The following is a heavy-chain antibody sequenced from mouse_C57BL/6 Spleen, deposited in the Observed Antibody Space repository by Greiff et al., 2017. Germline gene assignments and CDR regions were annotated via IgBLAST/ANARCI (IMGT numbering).Heavy chain of an antibody. J-gene: IGHJ2*01. CDR2: ISDGGSYT. CDR1: GFTFSSYA. V-gene: IGHV5-4*01. D-gene: IGHD1-1*01. Sequence: EVQVVESGGGLVKPGGSLKLSCAASGFTFSSYAMSWVRQTPEKRLEWVATISDGGSYTYYPDNVKGRFTISRANAKNNLYLQMSHLKSEDTAMYYCARAGPITTVVDYWGQGTTLTVSS. CDR3: ARAGPITTVVDY.